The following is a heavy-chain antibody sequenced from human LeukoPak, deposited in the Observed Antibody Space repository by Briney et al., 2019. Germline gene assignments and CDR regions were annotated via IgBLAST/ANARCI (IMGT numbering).Heavy chain of an antibody. CDR1: GFTFSSYA. Sequence: GESLRLSCAASGFTFSSYAMSWVRQAPGKGLEWVSAISGSGGSTYYADSVKGRFTISRDNSKNTLYLQMNSLRAEDTAVYYCASCGEYYDFWSGYYYDAFDIWGQGTMVTVSS. CDR3: ASCGEYYDFWSGYYYDAFDI. J-gene: IGHJ3*02. D-gene: IGHD3-3*01. V-gene: IGHV3-23*01. CDR2: ISGSGGST.